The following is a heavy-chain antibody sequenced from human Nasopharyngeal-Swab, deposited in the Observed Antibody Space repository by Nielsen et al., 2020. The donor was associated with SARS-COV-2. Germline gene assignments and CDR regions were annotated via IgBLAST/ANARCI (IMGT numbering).Heavy chain of an antibody. V-gene: IGHV3-23*01. CDR1: GFTFSSYA. CDR3: AKGGGSWYYYYYGMDV. D-gene: IGHD6-13*01. CDR2: ISCSGGST. J-gene: IGHJ6*02. Sequence: GESLKISCAASGFTFSSYAMSWVRQAPGKGLEWVSAISCSGGSTYYADSVKGRFTISRDNSKNTLYLQMNSLRAEDTAVYYCAKGGGSWYYYYYGMDVWGQGTTVTVSS.